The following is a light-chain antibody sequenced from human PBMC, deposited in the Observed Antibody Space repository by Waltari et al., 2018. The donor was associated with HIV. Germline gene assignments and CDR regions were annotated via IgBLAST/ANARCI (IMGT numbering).Light chain of an antibody. V-gene: IGLV2-11*01. CDR1: SSDVGGYNY. CDR3: CSYAGSYTV. J-gene: IGLJ3*02. Sequence: QSALTQPRSVSGSPGQSVTISCTGPSSDVGGYNYVSWYQHHPGRPPKVMIYDVNKRPSGVPDRFSGSKSGNTASLTISGLQAEDEADYSCCSYAGSYTVFGGGTKLTVL. CDR2: DVN.